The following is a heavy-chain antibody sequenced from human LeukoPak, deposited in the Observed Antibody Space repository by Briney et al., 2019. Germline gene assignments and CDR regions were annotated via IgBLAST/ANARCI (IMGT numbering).Heavy chain of an antibody. V-gene: IGHV3-30*18. CDR2: ISYDGGNK. D-gene: IGHD3-16*01. CDR3: AKDYDGVGDY. J-gene: IGHJ4*02. Sequence: GRSLRLPCAASGFTFSSYGMHWVRQAPGKGLEWVAVISYDGGNKYYADSVKGRFTISRDNSKNTLYLQMNSLRAEDTAVYYCAKDYDGVGDYWGQGTLVTVSS. CDR1: GFTFSSYG.